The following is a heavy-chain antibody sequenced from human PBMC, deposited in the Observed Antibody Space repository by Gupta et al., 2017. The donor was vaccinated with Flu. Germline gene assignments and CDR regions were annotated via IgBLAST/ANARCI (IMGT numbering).Heavy chain of an antibody. D-gene: IGHD2-21*02. V-gene: IGHV3-15*01. CDR1: GFTFSNAW. J-gene: IGHJ4*02. CDR3: TTGWMCEGYTHDCN. CDR2: IKSTILGGAT. Sequence: EAQLVESGGGLVKPGGSLRLSCEASGFTFSNAWMNWVRQAPGKGLEWVGRIKSTILGGATDYAAPVKGRFAISRDDSKNTLYLQMNSLKIDDTAVYYCTTGWMCEGYTHDCNWGQGTLVTVSS.